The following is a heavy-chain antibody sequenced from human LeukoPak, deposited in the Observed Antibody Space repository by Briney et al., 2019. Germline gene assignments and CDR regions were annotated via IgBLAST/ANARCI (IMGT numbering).Heavy chain of an antibody. CDR1: GGSMGSTSY. Sequence: SETLSLTCTVSGGSMGSTSYWGWIRQPPGKGLEWSGSIYYSGSTYYHPSLKSRVTISVDTSNNLFSLKLTSVTAADTAVYYCARHEGMVAASFDYWGQGTLVTVSS. CDR3: ARHEGMVAASFDY. J-gene: IGHJ4*02. V-gene: IGHV4-39*01. D-gene: IGHD2-15*01. CDR2: IYYSGST.